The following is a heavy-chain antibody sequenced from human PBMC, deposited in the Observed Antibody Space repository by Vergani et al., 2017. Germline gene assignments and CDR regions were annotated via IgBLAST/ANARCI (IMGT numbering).Heavy chain of an antibody. D-gene: IGHD4-17*01. CDR1: GGSISSYY. Sequence: QVQLQESGPGLVKPSETLSITCTVSGGSISSYYWSWIRQPPGKGLEWIGYIYYSGSTNYNPSLKSRVTISVDTSKNQFSLKLSSVTAADTAVYYCARGGDSPDYWGQGTLVTVSS. J-gene: IGHJ4*02. CDR2: IYYSGST. CDR3: ARGGDSPDY. V-gene: IGHV4-59*01.